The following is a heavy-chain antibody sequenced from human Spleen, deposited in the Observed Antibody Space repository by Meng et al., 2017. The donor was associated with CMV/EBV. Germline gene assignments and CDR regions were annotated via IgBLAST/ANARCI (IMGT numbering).Heavy chain of an antibody. CDR1: GFTFSDYA. Sequence: GGSLRLSCAASGFTFSDYAMTWVRQAPGKGLEWVSSISSSSSYIYYADSVKGRFTISRDNAKNSLYLQMNSLRAEDTAVYYCARDPLGYCSSTSCYGGFDYWGQGTLVTVSS. D-gene: IGHD2-2*01. J-gene: IGHJ4*02. CDR2: ISSSSSYI. V-gene: IGHV3-21*01. CDR3: ARDPLGYCSSTSCYGGFDY.